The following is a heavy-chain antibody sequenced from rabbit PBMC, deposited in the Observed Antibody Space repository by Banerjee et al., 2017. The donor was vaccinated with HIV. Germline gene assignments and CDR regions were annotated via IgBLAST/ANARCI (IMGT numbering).Heavy chain of an antibody. Sequence: QSLEESGGDLVKPGASLTLTCTASGFSFSSSYYMSWVRQAPGKGLEWIGTIHAATGRIYYASWVDGRFTISSDNAQNTVDLQMNSLTAVDTATYFCARDLAGVIGWNFGLWGQGTLVTVS. CDR3: ARDLAGVIGWNFGL. CDR2: IHAATGRI. CDR1: GFSFSSSYY. V-gene: IGHV1S40*01. J-gene: IGHJ3*01. D-gene: IGHD4-1*01.